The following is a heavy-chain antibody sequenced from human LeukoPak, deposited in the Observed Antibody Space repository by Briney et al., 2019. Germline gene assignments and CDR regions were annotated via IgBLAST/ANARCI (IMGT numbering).Heavy chain of an antibody. Sequence: PGRSLRLSCAAPGFTFDDYAMHWVRQPPGKGLVWVALVKGDGRTTIYADSVKGRFAISRDNAKNTLYLQMNSLRADDSGVYYCATGHSYGYDYWGQGVLVTVSS. V-gene: IGHV3-74*01. CDR2: VKGDGRTT. J-gene: IGHJ4*02. CDR1: GFTFDDYA. CDR3: ATGHSYGYDY. D-gene: IGHD5-18*01.